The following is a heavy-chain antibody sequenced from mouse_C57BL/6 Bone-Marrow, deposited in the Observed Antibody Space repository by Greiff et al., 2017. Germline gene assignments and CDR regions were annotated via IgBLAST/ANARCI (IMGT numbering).Heavy chain of an antibody. CDR3: ASPYYYGTDYFDY. Sequence: QVQLQQPGAELVKPGASVKLSCKASGYTFTSYWMHWVKQRPGRGLEWIGRIDPTSGGTKYNEKFKSKATLTADKSSSTAYMQLSSLTSEDSAVYFCASPYYYGTDYFDYWGQGTTLTVSS. D-gene: IGHD1-1*01. V-gene: IGHV1-62-3*01. CDR1: GYTFTSYW. CDR2: IDPTSGGT. J-gene: IGHJ2*01.